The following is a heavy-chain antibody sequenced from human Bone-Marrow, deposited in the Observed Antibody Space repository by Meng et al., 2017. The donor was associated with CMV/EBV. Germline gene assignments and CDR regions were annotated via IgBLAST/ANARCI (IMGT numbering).Heavy chain of an antibody. CDR3: AGSGRWELPTDY. J-gene: IGHJ4*02. Sequence: GSLRLSCSVFGDSITSYYWSWIRQPPGKGLEWIGYFYYSGSSKYNPSLKSRVTISVDTSKNQFSLKLTSVTAADTAVYFCAGSGRWELPTDYWGQGTLVTVSS. V-gene: IGHV4-59*01. D-gene: IGHD1-26*01. CDR1: GDSITSYY. CDR2: FYYSGSS.